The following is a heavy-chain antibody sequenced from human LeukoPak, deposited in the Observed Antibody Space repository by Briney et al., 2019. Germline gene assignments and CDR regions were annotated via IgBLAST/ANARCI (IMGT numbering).Heavy chain of an antibody. D-gene: IGHD3-22*01. CDR3: ARGLTYFYDSSGYYYLD. J-gene: IGHJ4*02. Sequence: SETLSLTCTVSGGSISCYYWSWIRQPPGKGREWIGYIYYSGSTNYNPSLKSRVNTSLDTSKNQFSLKLSSVTAADTAVYYCARGLTYFYDSSGYYYLDWGQGTLVTVSS. V-gene: IGHV4-59*01. CDR1: GGSISCYY. CDR2: IYYSGST.